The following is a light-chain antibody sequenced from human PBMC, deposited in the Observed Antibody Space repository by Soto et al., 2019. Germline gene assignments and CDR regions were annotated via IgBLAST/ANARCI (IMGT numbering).Light chain of an antibody. Sequence: QSVLTQPPSASGTPGQRVTIFCSGSSSNVGDKPVNWYQQVPGTAPKLLISRNTQRAAGVPDRFSGSKYGTSASLALSGLQAEDEADYFCAAWDDSLNSYVFGSGTKVTVL. CDR1: SSNVGDKP. CDR3: AAWDDSLNSYV. CDR2: RNT. J-gene: IGLJ1*01. V-gene: IGLV1-44*01.